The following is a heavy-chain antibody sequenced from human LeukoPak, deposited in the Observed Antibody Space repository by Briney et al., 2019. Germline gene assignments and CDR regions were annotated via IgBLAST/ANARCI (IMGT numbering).Heavy chain of an antibody. V-gene: IGHV3-30-3*01. CDR3: ARQGIITIFEP. J-gene: IGHJ5*02. CDR2: ISYDGSNK. Sequence: GGSLRLSCAASGFTFSSYAMHWVRQAPGKGLEWVAGISYDGSNKYYADSAKGRFTISRDNAKNTLYLQMHRLRAEDTAVYYCARQGIITIFEPWGQGTLVTVSS. CDR1: GFTFSSYA. D-gene: IGHD3-3*01.